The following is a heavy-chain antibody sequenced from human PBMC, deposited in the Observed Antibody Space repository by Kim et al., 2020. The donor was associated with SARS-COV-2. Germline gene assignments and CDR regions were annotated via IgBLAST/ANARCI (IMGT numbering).Heavy chain of an antibody. V-gene: IGHV1-3*01. CDR1: GYTFTSYA. CDR3: ARDGLVIIAGAGADY. J-gene: IGHJ4*02. CDR2: INAGNGNT. D-gene: IGHD3-9*01. Sequence: ASVKVSCKASGYTFTSYAMHWVRQAPGQRLEWMGWINAGNGNTKYSQKFQGRVTITRDTSASTAYMELSSLRSEDTAVYYCARDGLVIIAGAGADYWGQGTLGTVSS.